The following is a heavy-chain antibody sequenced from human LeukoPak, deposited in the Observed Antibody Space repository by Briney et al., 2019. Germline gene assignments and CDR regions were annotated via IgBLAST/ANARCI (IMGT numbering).Heavy chain of an antibody. CDR3: ARGISGTTGAIDY. CDR2: IMKDGGQK. D-gene: IGHD1-20*01. Sequence: GGSLRLSCAASGFTFRNFWMNWARQAPGKGLEWVASIMKDGGQKKYVDSVKGRFTISRDNAKNSLYLQMNSLRAEDTAVYYCARGISGTTGAIDYWGRGTLVTVSS. V-gene: IGHV3-7*01. J-gene: IGHJ4*02. CDR1: GFTFRNFW.